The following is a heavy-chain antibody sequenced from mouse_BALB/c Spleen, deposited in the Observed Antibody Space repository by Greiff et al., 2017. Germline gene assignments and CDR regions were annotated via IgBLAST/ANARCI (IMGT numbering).Heavy chain of an antibody. CDR1: GFTFSSYG. J-gene: IGHJ4*01. V-gene: IGHV5-6*01. CDR2: ISSGGSYT. CDR3: ARQGKLLLDYYAMDY. D-gene: IGHD1-1*01. Sequence: EVQLVESGGDLVKPGGSLKLSCAASGFTFSSYGMSWVRQTPDKRLEWVATISSGGSYTYYPDSVKGRVTISRDNAKNTLYLQMSSLKSEDTAMYYCARQGKLLLDYYAMDYWGQGTSVTVSS.